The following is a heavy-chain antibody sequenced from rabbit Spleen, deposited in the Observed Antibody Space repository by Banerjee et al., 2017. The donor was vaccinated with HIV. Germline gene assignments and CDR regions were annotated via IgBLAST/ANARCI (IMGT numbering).Heavy chain of an antibody. Sequence: QEHLVEYGGDLVQPGASLTLTCTASGFDFSAYTFMCWVRQAPGKGLEWIGYIDPVFGITYYANWVSGRFSISRENAQNTVFLQMTSLTAADTATYFCARDLTGVIGWNFGWWGPGTLVTVS. J-gene: IGHJ4*01. CDR1: GFDFSAYT. CDR2: IDPVFGIT. D-gene: IGHD1-1*01. CDR3: ARDLTGVIGWNFGW. V-gene: IGHV1S47*01.